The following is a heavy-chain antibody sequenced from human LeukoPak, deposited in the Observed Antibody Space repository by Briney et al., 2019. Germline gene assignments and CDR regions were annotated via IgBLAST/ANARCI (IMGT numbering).Heavy chain of an antibody. CDR1: GDSVSSSSAA. D-gene: IGHD6-13*01. CDR3: ARGTIAGSGTVYFDY. V-gene: IGHV6-1*01. CDR2: TYYRSKWFN. Sequence: SQTLSLTCAISGDSVSSSSAAWNWIRQSPSRGLEWLGRTYYRSKWFNDYAVSVKSRITINADTSKNQFSLQLNSVTPEGTAVYYCARGTIAGSGTVYFDYWGQGTLVTVSS. J-gene: IGHJ4*02.